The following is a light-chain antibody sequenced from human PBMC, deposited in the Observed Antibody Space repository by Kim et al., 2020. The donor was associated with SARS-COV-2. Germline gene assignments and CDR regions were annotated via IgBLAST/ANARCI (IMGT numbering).Light chain of an antibody. CDR3: QQYFTPPWT. Sequence: RSSLAWYQQTPNKAPKLLVYATSKLASGVPSRFSGSGSGTDYTLTISSLQPEDFATYYCQQYFTPPWTFGRWTKVDIK. J-gene: IGKJ1*01. V-gene: IGKV1-NL1*01. CDR2: ATS. CDR1: RSS.